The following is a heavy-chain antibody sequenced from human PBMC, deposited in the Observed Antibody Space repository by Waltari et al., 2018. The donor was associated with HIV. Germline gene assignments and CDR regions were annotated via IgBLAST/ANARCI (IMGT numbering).Heavy chain of an antibody. D-gene: IGHD3-10*01. CDR3: ARDRWFGESHYYYYYGMDV. CDR1: GYTFTHYG. V-gene: IGHV1-18*01. J-gene: IGHJ6*02. CDR2: ISTYDTNT. Sequence: QVQLVQSGVDLKKPGASVKVSCKASGYTFTHYGISWVRQAPGQGLAWMGWISTYDTNTNYAQKLQDRVTLTTDTSTGTAYMELASLRSDDTAVYYCARDRWFGESHYYYYYGMDVWGQGTTVTVSS.